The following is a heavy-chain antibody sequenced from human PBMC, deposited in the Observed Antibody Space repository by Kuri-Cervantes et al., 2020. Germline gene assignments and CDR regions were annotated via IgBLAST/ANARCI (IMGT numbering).Heavy chain of an antibody. CDR2: ISSSGSTT. D-gene: IGHD3-22*01. CDR1: GFTLSDYY. V-gene: IGHV3-11*01. Sequence: GESLKISCAASGFTLSDYYMSWIRQAPGKGLEWVSYISSSGSTTYYADSVKGRFTISRDNSKNTLYLQMNSLRAEDTAVYYCAKEKDYYDSSGLTDYWGQGTLVTVSS. J-gene: IGHJ4*02. CDR3: AKEKDYYDSSGLTDY.